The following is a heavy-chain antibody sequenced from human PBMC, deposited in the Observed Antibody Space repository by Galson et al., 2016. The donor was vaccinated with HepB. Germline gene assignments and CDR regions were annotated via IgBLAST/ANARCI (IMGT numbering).Heavy chain of an antibody. CDR3: ARLFCGGDCFLLWYLYRGLDV. V-gene: IGHV5-51*01. D-gene: IGHD2-21*02. J-gene: IGHJ6*02. Sequence: QSGAEVKKPGESLKISCKGSGYSFNMYWIGWVRQIPGKGLEWMGIIHPSDSDTRYSPSFHGQVTLSADKSISTAYLQWSSLKASDTAMYYCARLFCGGDCFLLWYLYRGLDVWGQGTTVTVSS. CDR1: GYSFNMYW. CDR2: IHPSDSDT.